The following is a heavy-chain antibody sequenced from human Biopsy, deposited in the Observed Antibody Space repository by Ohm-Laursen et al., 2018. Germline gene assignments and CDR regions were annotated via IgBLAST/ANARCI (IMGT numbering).Heavy chain of an antibody. D-gene: IGHD1-26*01. Sequence: SETLSLTCTVSGGSITDDYWSWIRQPPGKGLEWIGIIYYSGNTKYNPSLKSRVTISVDTFRNQFSLKLSSVTAADTAVYYWARVRVWADSEGAFDPWGQGTMVTVSS. CDR2: IYYSGNT. CDR3: ARVRVWADSEGAFDP. CDR1: GGSITDDY. V-gene: IGHV4-59*01. J-gene: IGHJ3*01.